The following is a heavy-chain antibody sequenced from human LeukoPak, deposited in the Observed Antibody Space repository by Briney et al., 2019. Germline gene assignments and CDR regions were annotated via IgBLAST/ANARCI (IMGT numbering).Heavy chain of an antibody. D-gene: IGHD2-2*01. V-gene: IGHV3-30-3*01. Sequence: PGGSLRLSCAASGFTFSSYAMHWVRQAPGKGLEWVAVISYDGSNKYYADSVKGRFTISRDNSKNTLYLQMNSLRAEDTAVYYCARGETSYYYMDVWGKGTTVTVSS. CDR3: ARGETSYYYMDV. CDR2: ISYDGSNK. J-gene: IGHJ6*03. CDR1: GFTFSSYA.